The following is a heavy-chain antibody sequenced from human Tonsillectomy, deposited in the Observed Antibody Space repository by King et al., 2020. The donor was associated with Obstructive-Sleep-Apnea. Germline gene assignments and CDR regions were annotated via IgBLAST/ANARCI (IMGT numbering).Heavy chain of an antibody. V-gene: IGHV1-69*01. CDR1: GGTFSNYA. D-gene: IGHD3-22*01. J-gene: IGHJ4*02. CDR2: IIPIFGTA. Sequence: QLVQSGAEVKKPGSSVKVSCKASGGTFSNYAISWVRQAPGQGLEWMGGIIPIFGTANYAQKFQGRVTITADESTSTGYMELSSLRSEDTAVYYCASGYYYESSGYWGPFDYWSQGTLVTVSS. CDR3: ASGYYYESSGYWGPFDY.